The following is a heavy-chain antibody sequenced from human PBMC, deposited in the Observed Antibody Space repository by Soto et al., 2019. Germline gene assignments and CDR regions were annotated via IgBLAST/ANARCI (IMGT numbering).Heavy chain of an antibody. Sequence: QVQLQESGPGLVKPSGTLSLTCAVSGGSISSSNWWSWVRQPPGKGLEWIGETYHSGNTNSNPSRKSRVTMAVDKSRNQFTLKLSSVTAADTAVYYCARRWGEGRVDYWGQGTLVTVSS. CDR3: ARRWGEGRVDY. D-gene: IGHD3-10*01. CDR2: TYHSGNT. J-gene: IGHJ4*02. CDR1: GGSISSSNW. V-gene: IGHV4-4*02.